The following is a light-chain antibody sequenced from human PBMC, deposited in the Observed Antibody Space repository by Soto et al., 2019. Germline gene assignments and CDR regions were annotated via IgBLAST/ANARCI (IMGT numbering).Light chain of an antibody. CDR3: HQYIGSPIT. V-gene: IGKV3D-15*01. CDR1: QSVSSN. J-gene: IGKJ5*01. Sequence: EVVLTQSPATLSVSPGERATLSCMASQSVSSNLAWSQQKPGQAPRLLIYGASSRATGIPDKFSGSGSETECALTISSLQPEYFARYYCHQYIGSPITFGLGTRLEIK. CDR2: GAS.